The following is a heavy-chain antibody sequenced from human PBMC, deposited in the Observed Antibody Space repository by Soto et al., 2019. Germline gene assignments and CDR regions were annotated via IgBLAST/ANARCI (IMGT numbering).Heavy chain of an antibody. V-gene: IGHV4-34*01. D-gene: IGHD6-6*01. J-gene: IGHJ5*02. CDR2: INDSRSN. Sequence: SETLSLTCAVYGGSFSGYYWSWIRQPPGKGLEWIGEINDSRSNNSDPALKSRVTISVDTSKTHFPLKLSSVTAAETAVYYCASAPDGQLEGFDPWGQGTLVTVSS. CDR1: GGSFSGYY. CDR3: ASAPDGQLEGFDP.